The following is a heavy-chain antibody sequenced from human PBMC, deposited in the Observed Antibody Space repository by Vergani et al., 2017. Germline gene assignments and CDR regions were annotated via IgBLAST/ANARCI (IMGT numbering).Heavy chain of an antibody. V-gene: IGHV3-23*01. J-gene: IGHJ4*01. CDR3: AKRGWIHHFGAQYFDS. Sequence: EVQLLESGGRLVQPGGSLTFFCVASGFAFSRYAMSWVRQAPGEGLGWVSGLTASGSGISYTDSVRGRVTISRDNSKNTLFPQMDSLRAEDTPVYYSAKRGWIHHFGAQYFDSWGHGILVTVSS. D-gene: IGHD5-18*01. CDR1: GFAFSRYA. CDR2: LTASGSGI.